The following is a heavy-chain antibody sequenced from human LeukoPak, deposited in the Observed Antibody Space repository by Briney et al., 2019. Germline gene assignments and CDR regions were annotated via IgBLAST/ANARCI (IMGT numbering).Heavy chain of an antibody. CDR2: IYTSGST. CDR1: GGSISSGSYY. Sequence: SETLSLTCTVSGGSISSGSYYWSWIRQPAGKGLEWIGRIYTSGSTNYNPSLKSRVTISVDTSKNQFSLKLSSVTAADTAVYYCARLDYYYDSSGYYYYFDYWGQGTLVTVSS. D-gene: IGHD3-22*01. CDR3: ARLDYYYDSSGYYYYFDY. V-gene: IGHV4-61*02. J-gene: IGHJ4*02.